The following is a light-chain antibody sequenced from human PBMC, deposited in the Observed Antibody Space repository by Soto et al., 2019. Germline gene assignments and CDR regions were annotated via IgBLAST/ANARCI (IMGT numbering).Light chain of an antibody. CDR3: QQANTLSYT. CDR1: QPISSW. Sequence: DIQMTQSPSSMSASVGDRVTITCRASQPISSWLAWYQQKPGKAPNLLIYAASTLQSGVPSRFSGSGSGTDFTLTISSLQPEDSATYYCQQANTLSYTFGQGTKLEIK. CDR2: AAS. V-gene: IGKV1-12*02. J-gene: IGKJ2*01.